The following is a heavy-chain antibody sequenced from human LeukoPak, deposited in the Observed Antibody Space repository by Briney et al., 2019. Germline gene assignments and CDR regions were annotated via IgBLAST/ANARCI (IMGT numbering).Heavy chain of an antibody. J-gene: IGHJ4*02. CDR1: GGSIISGSYY. Sequence: SETLSLTCTVSGGSIISGSYYWSWIRQPAGKGLEWIGRIYTSGSTNYNPSLKSRVTISVDTSKNQFSLKLSSVTAADTAVYYCARDLSYYDSSGFNDYWGQGTLVTVSS. V-gene: IGHV4-61*02. D-gene: IGHD3-22*01. CDR3: ARDLSYYDSSGFNDY. CDR2: IYTSGST.